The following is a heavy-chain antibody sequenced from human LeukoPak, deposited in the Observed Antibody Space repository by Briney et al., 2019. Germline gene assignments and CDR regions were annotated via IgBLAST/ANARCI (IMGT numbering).Heavy chain of an antibody. CDR2: FIPIFGTA. V-gene: IGHV1-69*01. D-gene: IGHD2-15*01. CDR1: GGTFSSYA. J-gene: IGHJ3*02. CDR3: ARKCSGGSCYSQSWRDAFDI. Sequence: SVKVSCKASGGTFSSYAISWVREAPGQGLEWMGGFIPIFGTANYAQKFQGRVTITADESTSTAYMELSSLRSEDTAVYYCARKCSGGSCYSQSWRDAFDIWGQGTMVTVSS.